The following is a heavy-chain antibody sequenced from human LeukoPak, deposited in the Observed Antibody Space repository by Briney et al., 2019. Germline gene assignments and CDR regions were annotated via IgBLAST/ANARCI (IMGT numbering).Heavy chain of an antibody. CDR1: GFTFSSYW. Sequence: GGSLRLSCAASGFTFSSYWMHWVRQAPGKGLVWVSRINSDGSSTSYADSVKGRFSISRDNSKNKLYLQMNSLRAEDTAVYYCAKDGGSWYIDYFDYWGQGTLVTVSS. V-gene: IGHV3-74*01. D-gene: IGHD6-13*01. J-gene: IGHJ4*02. CDR2: INSDGSST. CDR3: AKDGGSWYIDYFDY.